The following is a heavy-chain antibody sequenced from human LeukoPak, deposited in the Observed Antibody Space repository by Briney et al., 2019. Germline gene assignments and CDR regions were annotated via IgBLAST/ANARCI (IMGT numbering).Heavy chain of an antibody. CDR1: GYTFTSYY. CDR3: ARGASASWPFDY. CDR2: INPSGGST. Sequence: ASVKVSCKASGYTFTSYYMHCVRQAPGQGLEWMGIINPSGGSTSYAQKFQGRVTITRETAASTAYMELSSLRSEDTAVYYCARGASASWPFDYWGQGTLVTISS. J-gene: IGHJ4*02. D-gene: IGHD2-2*01. V-gene: IGHV1-46*01.